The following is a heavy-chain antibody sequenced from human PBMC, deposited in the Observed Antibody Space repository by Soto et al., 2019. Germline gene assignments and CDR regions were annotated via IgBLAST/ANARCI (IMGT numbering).Heavy chain of an antibody. D-gene: IGHD4-17*01. V-gene: IGHV4-4*02. Sequence: QVQLQESGPGLMKPSGTLSLTCAVSGGSITSGNWWNWVRQPPGKGLEWIGEIYHSGSTNYNPSLKSRVTISVDKSKSHFSLRLTSVTAADTAVYYCARYGDYPYFDSWGQGTLSPSPQ. J-gene: IGHJ4*02. CDR2: IYHSGST. CDR3: ARYGDYPYFDS. CDR1: GGSITSGNW.